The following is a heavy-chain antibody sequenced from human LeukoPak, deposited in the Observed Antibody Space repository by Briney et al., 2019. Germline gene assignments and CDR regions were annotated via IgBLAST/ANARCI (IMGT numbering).Heavy chain of an antibody. CDR3: ARAYYDYVWGSYRYGFDP. J-gene: IGHJ5*02. Sequence: GGSLRLSCAASGFTSSDYYMSWIRQAPGKGLEWVSYISSSGSTIYYADSVKGRFTISRDNAKNSLYLQMNSLRAEDTAVYYCARAYYDYVWGSYRYGFDPWGQGTLVTVSS. CDR1: GFTSSDYY. CDR2: ISSSGSTI. D-gene: IGHD3-16*02. V-gene: IGHV3-11*01.